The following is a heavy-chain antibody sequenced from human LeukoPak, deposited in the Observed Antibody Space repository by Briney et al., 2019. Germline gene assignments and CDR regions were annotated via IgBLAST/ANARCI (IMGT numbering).Heavy chain of an antibody. CDR2: MSPNSGNT. CDR1: GYTFTSCD. Sequence: SVKVSCKASGYTFTSCDINWGRQATGQGLEWMVWMSPNSGNTGYGQSFQGRITMTRDISIATAYMKLSNLTSQDPPINSCTRGSSGRLDNWGQGTLVTVSA. V-gene: IGHV1-8*01. D-gene: IGHD2-15*01. J-gene: IGHJ4*02. CDR3: TRGSSGRLDN.